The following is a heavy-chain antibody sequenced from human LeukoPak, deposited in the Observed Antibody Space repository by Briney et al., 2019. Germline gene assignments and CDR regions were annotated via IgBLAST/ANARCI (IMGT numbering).Heavy chain of an antibody. Sequence: PSQTLSLTCTVSGGSISSGDYYWSWIRQPPGKGLEWIGYIYYSESTYYNPSLKSRVTISVDTSKNQFSLELSSVTAADTAVYYCARGYYYDSSGSFDYWGQGTLVTVSS. J-gene: IGHJ4*02. CDR3: ARGYYYDSSGSFDY. CDR2: IYYSEST. D-gene: IGHD3-22*01. CDR1: GGSISSGDYY. V-gene: IGHV4-30-4*08.